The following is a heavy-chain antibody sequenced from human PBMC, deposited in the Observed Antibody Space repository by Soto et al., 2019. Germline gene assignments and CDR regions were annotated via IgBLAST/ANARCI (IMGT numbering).Heavy chain of an antibody. CDR2: IIPIFGTA. CDR3: ARALRIAAAXTHNYYYGMDV. V-gene: IGHV1-69*13. CDR1: GGTFSSYA. Sequence: VASVKVSCKASGGTFSSYAISWVRQAPGQGLEWMGGIIPIFGTANYAQKFQGRVTITADESTSTAYMELSSLRSEDTAVYYCARALRIAAAXTHNYYYGMDVWGQGTTVTVSS. J-gene: IGHJ6*02. D-gene: IGHD6-13*01.